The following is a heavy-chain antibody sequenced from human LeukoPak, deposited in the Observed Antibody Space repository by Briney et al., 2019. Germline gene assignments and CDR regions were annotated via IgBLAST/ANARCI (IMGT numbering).Heavy chain of an antibody. D-gene: IGHD2-8*01. CDR2: INQAGSQK. Sequence: GGSLRLSCAASGFTFSSYWMTWVRQAPGKGLERVANINQAGSQKYYVDSVKGRFTISRDNAKNSLYLQMNSLRVEDTAVYYCARDPDCTSDVCFDYWGQGTLVTVSS. CDR3: ARDPDCTSDVCFDY. V-gene: IGHV3-7*01. CDR1: GFTFSSYW. J-gene: IGHJ4*02.